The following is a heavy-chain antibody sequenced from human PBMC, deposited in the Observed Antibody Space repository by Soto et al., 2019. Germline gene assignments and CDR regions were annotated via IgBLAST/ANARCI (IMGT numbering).Heavy chain of an antibody. Sequence: QAQLVESGGGVVQPGMSLRLSCAASGFAFSSYGMHWVRQAPGTGLEWVAVISYDGSLQHYADSVKGRFNISRDNSKNMVLLQMSSLRAEDTAVYYCVSDRGYGHASVPYSWGQGTLVSVSS. V-gene: IGHV3-30*03. CDR3: VSDRGYGHASVPYS. CDR2: ISYDGSLQ. D-gene: IGHD5-18*01. CDR1: GFAFSSYG. J-gene: IGHJ4*02.